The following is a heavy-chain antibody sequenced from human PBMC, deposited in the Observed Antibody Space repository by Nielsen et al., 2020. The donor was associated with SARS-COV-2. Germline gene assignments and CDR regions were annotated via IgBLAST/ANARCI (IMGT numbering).Heavy chain of an antibody. Sequence: GGSLRLSCAASGFTFSSYGMHCVRQAPGKGLEWVAVIWYDGSNKYYADSVKGRFTISRDNSKNTLYLQMNSLRAEDTAVYYCARAYRPITIFGVVPPSGMDVWGQGTTVTVSS. CDR3: ARAYRPITIFGVVPPSGMDV. D-gene: IGHD3-3*01. J-gene: IGHJ6*02. CDR2: IWYDGSNK. V-gene: IGHV3-33*01. CDR1: GFTFSSYG.